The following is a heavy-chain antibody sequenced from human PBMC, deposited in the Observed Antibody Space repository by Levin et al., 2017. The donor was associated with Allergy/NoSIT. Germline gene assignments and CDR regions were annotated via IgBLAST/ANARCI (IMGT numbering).Heavy chain of an antibody. CDR3: ASDKIGSTRYFAY. Sequence: GGSLRLSCAASGFTFSSYTVNWVRQAPGKGLEWVSSISSSSGYIDYADSVKGRFTISRDNAKNSLYLQMNSLRAEDTAVYYCASDKIGSTRYFAYWGPGTLVTVSS. J-gene: IGHJ4*02. CDR1: GFTFSSYT. CDR2: ISSSSGYI. V-gene: IGHV3-21*01. D-gene: IGHD1-7*01.